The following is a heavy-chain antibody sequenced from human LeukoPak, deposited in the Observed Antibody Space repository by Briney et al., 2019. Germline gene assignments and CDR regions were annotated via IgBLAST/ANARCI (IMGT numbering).Heavy chain of an antibody. J-gene: IGHJ5*02. CDR2: IYASGST. V-gene: IGHV4-61*02. Sequence: SETLSLTCTVSGGSIRSGSYYWSWIRQPAGKGLEWIGRIYASGSTNYNPSLKSRVTISVDTSKTQFSLKLSSVPAADTAVYYCAREGSSGASNWFDPWGQGTLVTVSS. CDR3: AREGSSGASNWFDP. D-gene: IGHD6-19*01. CDR1: GGSIRSGSYY.